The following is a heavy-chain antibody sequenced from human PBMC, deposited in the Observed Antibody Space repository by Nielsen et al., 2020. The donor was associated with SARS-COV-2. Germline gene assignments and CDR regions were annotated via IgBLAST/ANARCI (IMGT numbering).Heavy chain of an antibody. CDR2: ISYDGRNE. CDR1: GFTFSTYA. D-gene: IGHD3-10*01. CDR3: ARDSMAHVLLWFGELYAGGMDV. V-gene: IGHV3-30*04. J-gene: IGHJ6*02. Sequence: GGSLRLSCAASGFTFSTYAMHWVRQAPGKGLEWVAIISYDGRNEYYTDSVKGRFSISRDNSKNTLYLQMNSLRAEDTAVYYCARDSMAHVLLWFGELYAGGMDVWGQGTTVTVSS.